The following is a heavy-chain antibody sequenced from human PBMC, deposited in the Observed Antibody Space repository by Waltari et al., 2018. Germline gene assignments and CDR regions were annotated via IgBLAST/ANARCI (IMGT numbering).Heavy chain of an antibody. CDR1: GFTFSSYS. CDR2: ISSSSSYI. V-gene: IGHV3-21*01. Sequence: EVQLVESGGGLVKPGGSLRLSCAASGFTFSSYSMNWVRQAPGKGLEWVSSISSSSSYIYYADSVKGRFTISRDNAKNSLYLQMNSLRAEDTAVYYCARAYSSSSRGGLLYYYYYGMDVWGQGTTVTVSS. D-gene: IGHD6-6*01. CDR3: ARAYSSSSRGGLLYYYYYGMDV. J-gene: IGHJ6*02.